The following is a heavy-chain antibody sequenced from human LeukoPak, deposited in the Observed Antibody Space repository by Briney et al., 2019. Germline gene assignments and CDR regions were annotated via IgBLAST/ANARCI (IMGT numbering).Heavy chain of an antibody. CDR2: INAGNGNT. V-gene: IGHV1-3*03. CDR3: ARGLAVAGTYWFDP. CDR1: GYTFTGYY. D-gene: IGHD6-19*01. J-gene: IGHJ5*02. Sequence: GASVKVSCKASGYTFTGYYMHWVRQAPGQRLEWMGWINAGNGNTKYSQEFQGRVTITRDTSASTAYMELSSLRSEDMAVYYCARGLAVAGTYWFDPWGQGTLVTVSS.